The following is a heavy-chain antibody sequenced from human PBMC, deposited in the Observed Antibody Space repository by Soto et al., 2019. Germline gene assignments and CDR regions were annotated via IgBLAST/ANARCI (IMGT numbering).Heavy chain of an antibody. V-gene: IGHV4-59*01. Sequence: QVQLQESGPGLVKPSETLSLTCNVSGDSINGYYWSWIRQPPGKGLEWIGCIYSSGSTKYSPSLRSRVSMSIDTPKSQFSLKLRSVTAADTAIDYCSRAGYYGAKNDFWGQGTLVTVSS. D-gene: IGHD3-16*01. CDR2: IYSSGST. J-gene: IGHJ4*02. CDR1: GDSINGYY. CDR3: SRAGYYGAKNDF.